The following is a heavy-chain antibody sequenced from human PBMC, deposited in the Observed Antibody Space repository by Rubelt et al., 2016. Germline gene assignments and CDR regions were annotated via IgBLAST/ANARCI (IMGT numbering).Heavy chain of an antibody. CDR1: GYTFTTYG. D-gene: IGHD6-19*01. CDR2: ISTYNGNT. Sequence: QVQLVQSGAEVKKPGASVKVSCKASGYTFTTYGISWVRQAPGQGLEWMGWISTYNGNTNYAQKLQGMVTLTTDTATSTAYMELRSLGSDDTAGYYCARDRTWLVPGLDAFDIWGQGTMVTVSS. CDR3: ARDRTWLVPGLDAFDI. V-gene: IGHV1-18*01. J-gene: IGHJ3*02.